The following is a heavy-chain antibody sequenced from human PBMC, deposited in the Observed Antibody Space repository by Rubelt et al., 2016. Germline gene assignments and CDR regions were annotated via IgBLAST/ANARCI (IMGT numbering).Heavy chain of an antibody. Sequence: SGFTFSSYWMHWVRQAPWKGLVWVSRINSDGSSTSYADSVKGRFTISRDNAQNTLYLQMNSLRAEDTAVYYCARGPYGSGSYYNVRERFYWGQGTLVTVSS. CDR2: INSDGSST. CDR1: GFTFSSYW. D-gene: IGHD3-10*01. CDR3: ARGPYGSGSYYNVRERFY. J-gene: IGHJ4*02. V-gene: IGHV3-74*01.